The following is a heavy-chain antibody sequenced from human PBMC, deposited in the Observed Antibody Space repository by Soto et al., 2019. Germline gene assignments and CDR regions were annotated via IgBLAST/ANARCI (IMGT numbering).Heavy chain of an antibody. D-gene: IGHD5-12*01. CDR1: GFTFSSYS. Sequence: PGGSLRLSCAASGFTFSSYSMNWVRQAPGKGLEWVSSISSSSSCIYYADSVKGRFTISRDNAKNSLYLQMNSLRAEDTAVYYCARVFIVATIPGSSEAFDIWGQGTMVTVSS. J-gene: IGHJ3*02. CDR3: ARVFIVATIPGSSEAFDI. V-gene: IGHV3-21*01. CDR2: ISSSSSCI.